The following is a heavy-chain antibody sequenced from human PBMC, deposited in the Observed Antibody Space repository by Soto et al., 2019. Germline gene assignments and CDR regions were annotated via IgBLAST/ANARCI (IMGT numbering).Heavy chain of an antibody. D-gene: IGHD6-25*01. CDR1: GGSFSAYY. V-gene: IGHV4-34*01. Sequence: SETLSLTCAGYGGSFSAYYWSWSRQPPGKGLEWFGEINHSGSTNYNPSLKRRVTMSVDTSKNQFSLKLSAVTAAETAGYFCGRPLSGSSSPLYYYFIDVWVKGTPVTVSS. J-gene: IGHJ6*03. CDR2: INHSGST. CDR3: GRPLSGSSSPLYYYFIDV.